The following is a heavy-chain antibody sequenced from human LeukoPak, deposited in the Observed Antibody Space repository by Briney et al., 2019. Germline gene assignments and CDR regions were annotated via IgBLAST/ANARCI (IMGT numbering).Heavy chain of an antibody. CDR3: ARQRGSYSFDY. Sequence: GASVKVSCKASGYTFTGYYMHWVRQAPGQGLEWMGWINANSGDTNYAQKVQGRVTMTRDTSISTAYMELSRLRSDDAAVYYCARQRGSYSFDYWGQGTLVTVSS. D-gene: IGHD1-26*01. J-gene: IGHJ4*02. CDR2: INANSGDT. V-gene: IGHV1-2*02. CDR1: GYTFTGYY.